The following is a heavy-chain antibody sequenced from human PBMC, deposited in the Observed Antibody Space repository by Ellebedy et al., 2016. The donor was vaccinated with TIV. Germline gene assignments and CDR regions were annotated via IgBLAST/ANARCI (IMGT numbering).Heavy chain of an antibody. J-gene: IGHJ6*02. CDR1: GFTFSGYW. CDR3: ATERRNYYNGMDV. CDR2: IWYDGSNI. V-gene: IGHV3-33*08. Sequence: PGGSLRLSCAASGFTFSGYWMSWVRQAPGKGLEWVADIWYDGSNIYYADSVKGRFTISRDNSENTLYLQMNSLRAEDTGVYYCATERRNYYNGMDVWGQGTTVTVSS. D-gene: IGHD2/OR15-2a*01.